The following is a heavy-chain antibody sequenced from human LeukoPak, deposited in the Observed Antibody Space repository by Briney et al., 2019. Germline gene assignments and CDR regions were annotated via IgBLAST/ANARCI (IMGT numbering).Heavy chain of an antibody. J-gene: IGHJ4*02. CDR1: GFTFSSYG. CDR2: IRYDGSNK. D-gene: IGHD2-21*01. CDR3: AKDSDRSLDY. V-gene: IGHV3-30*02. Sequence: PGGSLRLSCAASGFTFSSYGMHWVRQAPGKGLEWVAFIRYDGSNKYYADSVKARFTISRDNSKNTRYLQMTSLRAEDTAVYYCAKDSDRSLDYWGQGSLVTVSS.